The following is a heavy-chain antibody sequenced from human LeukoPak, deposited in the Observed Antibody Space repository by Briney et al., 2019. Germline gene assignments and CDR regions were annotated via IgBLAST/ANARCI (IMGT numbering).Heavy chain of an antibody. J-gene: IGHJ4*02. CDR3: ARDLATITSY. V-gene: IGHV3-21*01. CDR2: ISSSSSYI. Sequence: PGGSLRLSCAASGFTVSSNYMSWVRQAPGKGLEWVSSISSSSSYIYYADSVKGRFTISRDNAKNSLYLQMNSLRAEDTAVYYCARDLATITSYWGQGTLVTVSS. CDR1: GFTVSSNY. D-gene: IGHD5-12*01.